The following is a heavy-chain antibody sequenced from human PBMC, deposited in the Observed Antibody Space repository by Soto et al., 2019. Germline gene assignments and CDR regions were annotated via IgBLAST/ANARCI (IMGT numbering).Heavy chain of an antibody. D-gene: IGHD1-1*01. CDR1: GGSISSYY. CDR3: ARDRGGTTFNDAFDI. J-gene: IGHJ3*02. CDR2: INYSGST. V-gene: IGHV4-59*01. Sequence: SETLSLTCTVSGGSISSYYWSWIRQPPGKGLEWIGYINYSGSTNYNPSLKSRVTISVDTSKNQFSLKLSSVTAADTAVYYCARDRGGTTFNDAFDIWGQGTMVTVSS.